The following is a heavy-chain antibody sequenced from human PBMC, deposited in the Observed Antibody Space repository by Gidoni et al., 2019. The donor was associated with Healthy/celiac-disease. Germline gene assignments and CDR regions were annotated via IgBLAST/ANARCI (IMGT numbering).Heavy chain of an antibody. CDR3: AREVTRVVVGDAFDI. D-gene: IGHD2-15*01. CDR1: GFTSSSYW. Sequence: EVPLVASGGGLVQPGGSRSLSCAASGFTSSSYWMHWVRQVPGKGLVWVSRINGDGSSTSYADSVKSRFTIARDNAKNTLYLQMNSLRAEDTAVYYCAREVTRVVVGDAFDIWGQGTMVTVSS. J-gene: IGHJ3*02. V-gene: IGHV3-74*01. CDR2: INGDGSST.